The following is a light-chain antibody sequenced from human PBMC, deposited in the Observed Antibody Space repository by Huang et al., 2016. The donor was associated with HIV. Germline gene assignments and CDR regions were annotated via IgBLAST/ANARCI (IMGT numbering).Light chain of an antibody. Sequence: EIVMTQSPATLSVSPGERATHSCRASQSSSNDLAWYQQKPGQAPRLLVYGAINRPAGIPGGVSGSGSGTECTLTISSLQSEDFAVYYCQQYNDWPWTFGQGTKVEIK. V-gene: IGKV3-15*01. CDR2: GAI. J-gene: IGKJ1*01. CDR1: QSSSND. CDR3: QQYNDWPWT.